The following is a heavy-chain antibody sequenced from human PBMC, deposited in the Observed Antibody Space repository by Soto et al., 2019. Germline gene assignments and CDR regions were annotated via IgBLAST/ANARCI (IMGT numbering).Heavy chain of an antibody. V-gene: IGHV1-69*02. Sequence: QVQLVQSGAEVKKPGSSVKVSCKASGGTFNSYTISWVRQAPGQGLEWMGRIIPILGIANYAQKFQGRVTITADKSTSTAYMELSSLRSEDTAVYYCARVMDGGNSADYWGQGTLVTVSS. J-gene: IGHJ4*02. D-gene: IGHD2-21*02. CDR2: IIPILGIA. CDR3: ARVMDGGNSADY. CDR1: GGTFNSYT.